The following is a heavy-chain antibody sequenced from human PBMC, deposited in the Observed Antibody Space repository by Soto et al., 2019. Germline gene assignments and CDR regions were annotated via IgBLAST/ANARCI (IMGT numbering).Heavy chain of an antibody. V-gene: IGHV4-39*02. D-gene: IGHD5-18*01. CDR1: GGSISYNSYD. J-gene: IGHJ4*02. CDR3: ARGGNSYGYTNYFDY. CDR2: IFYTGTT. Sequence: PSETLSLTCSVSGGSISYNSYDWGWIRQPPGKGLEWIGGIFYTGTTYYSPSLKDRVTMSMDTSKNSFSVNLTSVTAADTAVYYCARGGNSYGYTNYFDYWGQGTLVTVSS.